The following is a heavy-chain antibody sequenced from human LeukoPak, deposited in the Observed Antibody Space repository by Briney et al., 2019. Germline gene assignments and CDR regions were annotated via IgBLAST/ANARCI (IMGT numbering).Heavy chain of an antibody. D-gene: IGHD4-17*01. CDR2: ISGSGGST. Sequence: PGGSLRLSCAASGFTFSSYAMSWVRQAPGKGLEWVSAISGSGGSTYYADSVKGRFTISRDNAKNSLYLQMNSLRAEDTAVYYCARDDYGDYPPDYWGQGTLVTVSS. V-gene: IGHV3-23*01. CDR1: GFTFSSYA. J-gene: IGHJ4*02. CDR3: ARDDYGDYPPDY.